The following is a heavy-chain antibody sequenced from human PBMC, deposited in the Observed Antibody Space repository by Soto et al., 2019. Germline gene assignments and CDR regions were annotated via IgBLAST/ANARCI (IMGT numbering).Heavy chain of an antibody. Sequence: GASLKISCKGSGYIFSNHWIGWVPQKPGKGLEWMGLIYPGDSETRYSPAFQGQVTSSADKSISTGYQQCGSLKASDTAMYYCERRRVSDVSLRYGPYDMDVGGQGTKVTDSS. CDR1: GYIFSNHW. D-gene: IGHD4-17*01. CDR3: ERRRVSDVSLRYGPYDMDV. CDR2: IYPGDSET. V-gene: IGHV5-51*01. J-gene: IGHJ6*02.